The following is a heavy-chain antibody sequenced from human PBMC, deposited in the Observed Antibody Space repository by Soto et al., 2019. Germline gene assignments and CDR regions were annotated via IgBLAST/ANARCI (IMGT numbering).Heavy chain of an antibody. CDR3: ARSACSRVDHSDHIGIGD. J-gene: IGHJ6*02. Sequence: PSETLSLTCSVSGASIRSYYWHWIRQPPGKGLEWIGYVYTSDYTRYSSSLKSRVTISVDTSKSQFYLRLNSVTAADTAVYYCARSACSRVDHSDHIGIGDWGPRTTATV. CDR1: GASIRSYY. CDR2: VYTSDYT. D-gene: IGHD5-12*01. V-gene: IGHV4-4*08.